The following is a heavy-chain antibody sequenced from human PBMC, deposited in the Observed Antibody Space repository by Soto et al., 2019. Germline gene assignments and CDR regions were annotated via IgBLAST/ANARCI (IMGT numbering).Heavy chain of an antibody. CDR2: INGGGST. CDR3: AKSMNTSIWGHFDS. V-gene: IGHV3-23*01. D-gene: IGHD3-16*01. J-gene: IGHJ4*02. Sequence: PGGSLRLSCPTSGFTFSTYAMNWVRQAPGKGLEWVSLINGGGSTYYADSVKGRFTISRDLSKNTLYLQMNNLRAEDTAIYYCAKSMNTSIWGHFDSWGQGTLVTVSS. CDR1: GFTFSTYA.